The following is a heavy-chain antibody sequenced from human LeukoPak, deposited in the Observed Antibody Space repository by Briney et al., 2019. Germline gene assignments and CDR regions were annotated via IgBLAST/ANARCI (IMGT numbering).Heavy chain of an antibody. Sequence: ASVKASCKASGYTFSNYGISWVRQAPGQGLEWMGWISGYNGDTNYPQKRQGRVTMTTDTSTSTAYMELRSLRSDDPAVYYCARFPKAGTTSFYYYYMDVWGKGTTVTVSS. J-gene: IGHJ6*03. V-gene: IGHV1-18*01. CDR2: ISGYNGDT. CDR1: GYTFSNYG. D-gene: IGHD1-7*01. CDR3: ARFPKAGTTSFYYYYMDV.